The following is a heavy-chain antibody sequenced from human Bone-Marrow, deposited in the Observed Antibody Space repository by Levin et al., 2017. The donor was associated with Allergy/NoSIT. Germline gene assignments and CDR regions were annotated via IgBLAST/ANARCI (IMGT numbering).Heavy chain of an antibody. Sequence: GSLRLSCAASGFTFSSYTMNWVRQAPGKGLDWVASIKSSSSYIYYADSVKGRFTISRDNANNSLYLQMNSLRVEDTAMYYCSKGLEYSGLPWGQGRLVAASS. CDR1: GFTFSSYT. D-gene: IGHD5-12*01. V-gene: IGHV3-21*01. J-gene: IGHJ5*02. CDR3: SKGLEYSGLP. CDR2: IKSSSSYI.